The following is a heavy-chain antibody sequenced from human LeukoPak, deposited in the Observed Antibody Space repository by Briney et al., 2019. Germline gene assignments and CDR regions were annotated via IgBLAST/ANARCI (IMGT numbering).Heavy chain of an antibody. Sequence: GASLRLSCAASGFTFSSYEMNWARQAPGKGLEWVSYISSSGSSIYYADSVKGRFTISRDNAKNSLYLQTNSLRAEDTAVYYCARFDCSNGVCYKVGYFQHWGQGTLVSVST. CDR1: GFTFSSYE. CDR3: ARFDCSNGVCYKVGYFQH. D-gene: IGHD2-8*01. V-gene: IGHV3-48*03. J-gene: IGHJ1*01. CDR2: ISSSGSSI.